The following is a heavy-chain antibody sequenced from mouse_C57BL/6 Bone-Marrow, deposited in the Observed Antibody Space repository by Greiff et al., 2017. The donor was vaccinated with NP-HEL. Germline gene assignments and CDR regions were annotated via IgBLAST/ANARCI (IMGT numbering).Heavy chain of an antibody. V-gene: IGHV1-81*01. CDR3: ARPGSGPWFAY. CDR1: GYTFTSSG. J-gene: IGHJ3*01. Sequence: QVQLQQSGAELARPGASVKLSCKASGYTFTSSGISWVMQRTGQGLEWIGVIFPRSGNTFYNEKFKGKAPLTADKSSSTAYMELRRLASEDSAVYFCARPGSGPWFAYWGQGTLVTVSA. D-gene: IGHD1-3*01. CDR2: IFPRSGNT.